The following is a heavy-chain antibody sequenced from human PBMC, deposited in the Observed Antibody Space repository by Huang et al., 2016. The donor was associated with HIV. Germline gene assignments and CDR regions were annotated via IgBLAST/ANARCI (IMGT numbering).Heavy chain of an antibody. J-gene: IGHJ6*02. CDR1: GFTFNSYA. Sequence: EVQLLESGGGLVQPGGSLRLSCAASGFTFNSYAMSWVRQGPGKGVGWVSDISGRGGNTYYADSVKGRFTISRDNSKNTLFLQMSGLRAEDTAVYYCSRDDFWSGYSDYYGLDVWGQGTTVTVSS. CDR2: ISGRGGNT. V-gene: IGHV3-23*01. D-gene: IGHD3-3*01. CDR3: SRDDFWSGYSDYYGLDV.